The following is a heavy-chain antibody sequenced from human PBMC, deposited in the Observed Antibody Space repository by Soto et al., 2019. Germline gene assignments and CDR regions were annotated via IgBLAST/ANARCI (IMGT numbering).Heavy chain of an antibody. V-gene: IGHV3-30-3*01. CDR2: ISYDGSNK. D-gene: IGHD2-15*01. CDR1: GFTFSSYA. Sequence: QVQLVESGGGVVQPGRSLRLSCAASGFTFSSYAMHWVRQAPGKGLEWVAVISYDGSNKYYADSVKGRFTISRDNSKNPXSXXMNSLRAEDTAVYYCARDHVVVAATFRASYYGMDVWGQGTTVTVSS. CDR3: ARDHVVVAATFRASYYGMDV. J-gene: IGHJ6*02.